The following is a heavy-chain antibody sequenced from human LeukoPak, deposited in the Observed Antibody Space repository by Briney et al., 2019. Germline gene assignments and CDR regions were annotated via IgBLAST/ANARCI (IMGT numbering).Heavy chain of an antibody. D-gene: IGHD2-2*01. CDR3: AKGCSASCYSDFDY. Sequence: GWPLRLSCAASGLTFSSYSMTWVRQAPGKLLALVSAISGSGDNTYYADSVKGRFTISRDNSKNTLYLQMNSLRAEDTAVYYCAKGCSASCYSDFDYWGQGTLVTVSS. J-gene: IGHJ4*02. CDR1: GLTFSSYS. CDR2: ISGSGDNT. V-gene: IGHV3-23*01.